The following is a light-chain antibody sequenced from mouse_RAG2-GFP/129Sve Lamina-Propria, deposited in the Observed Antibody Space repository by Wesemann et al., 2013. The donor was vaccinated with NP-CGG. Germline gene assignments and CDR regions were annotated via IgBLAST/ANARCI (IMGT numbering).Light chain of an antibody. CDR1: QSLLNSSNQKNY. CDR2: WAS. Sequence: DIVMTQSPSSLAMSVGQKVTMSCKSSQSLLNSSNQKNYLAWYQQKPGQSPKLLIYWASTRESGVPDRFTGSGSGTDFTLTISSVKAEDLAVYYCQQYYSYPYTFGGGTKLEIK. V-gene: IGKV8-30*01. J-gene: IGKJ2*01. CDR3: QQYYSYPYT.